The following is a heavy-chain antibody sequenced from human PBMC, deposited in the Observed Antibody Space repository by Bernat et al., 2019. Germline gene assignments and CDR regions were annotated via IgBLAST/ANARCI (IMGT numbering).Heavy chain of an antibody. Sequence: EVQLLESGGGLVQPGGSLRLSCAAPGFTFSSYAMSWVRQAPGKGLEWVSAISGSGGSTYYADSVKGRFTISRDNSKNTLYLQMNSLRAEDTAVYYCAKSGGATSYYYYYGMDVWGQGTTVTVSS. CDR1: GFTFSSYA. J-gene: IGHJ6*02. V-gene: IGHV3-23*01. CDR3: AKSGGATSYYYYYGMDV. CDR2: ISGSGGST. D-gene: IGHD1-26*01.